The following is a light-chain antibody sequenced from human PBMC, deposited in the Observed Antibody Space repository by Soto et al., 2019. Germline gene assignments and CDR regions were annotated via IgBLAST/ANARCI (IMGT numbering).Light chain of an antibody. V-gene: IGKV1-39*01. CDR1: QSISGY. CDR2: AAF. J-gene: IGKJ1*01. CDR3: RQTYSTPRT. Sequence: DIQMTQSPSSLSASVGDRVTITCRASQSISGYVNWYQQKPGKAPKLLIYAAFSLHSGVPSRFSGGGSGTDFTLTISNLQPEDFATYYCRQTYSTPRTFGQGTKVEIK.